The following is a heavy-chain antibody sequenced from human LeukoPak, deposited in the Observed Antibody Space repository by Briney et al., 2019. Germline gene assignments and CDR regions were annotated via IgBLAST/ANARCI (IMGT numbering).Heavy chain of an antibody. J-gene: IGHJ5*01. Sequence: PSETLSLTCTVSGGSVSSYYWSWIRQPAGKGLEWIGRIYTSGSTNYNPSLKSRVTMSVDTSKNQFSLKLSSVTAADTAVYYCARRTFIAAAGNPVESWGQGTLVTVSS. CDR1: GGSVSSYY. CDR3: ARRTFIAAAGNPVES. D-gene: IGHD6-13*01. CDR2: IYTSGST. V-gene: IGHV4-4*07.